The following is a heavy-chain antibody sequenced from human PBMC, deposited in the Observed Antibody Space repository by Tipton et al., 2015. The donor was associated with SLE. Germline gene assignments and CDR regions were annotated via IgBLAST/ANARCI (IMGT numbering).Heavy chain of an antibody. CDR1: GFTFGDYA. CDR3: TRVRGTGYGDHGGVY. Sequence: SLRLSCTASGFTFGDYAMSWVRQAPGKGLEWVGFIRSKAYGGTTEYAASVKGRFTISRDDSKSIAYLQMNSLKTEDTAVYYCTRVRGTGYGDHGGVYWGQGTLVTVSS. J-gene: IGHJ4*02. V-gene: IGHV3-49*04. CDR2: IRSKAYGGTT. D-gene: IGHD4-17*01.